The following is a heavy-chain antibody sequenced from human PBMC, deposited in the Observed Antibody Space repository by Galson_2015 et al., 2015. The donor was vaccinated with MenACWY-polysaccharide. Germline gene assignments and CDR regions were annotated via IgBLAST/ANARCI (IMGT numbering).Heavy chain of an antibody. CDR3: ARVRGNYNNCFDP. CDR2: IHYSGNT. CDR1: GGSIRSGDYH. J-gene: IGHJ5*02. V-gene: IGHV4-30-4*01. Sequence: TLSLTCTVSGGSIRSGDYHWSWIRQPPGKGLEWIGYIHYSGNTNYNPSLKSRLTISVDTSKNQFSLELSSVTAADTAVYYCARVRGNYNNCFDPWGQGTLVTVSS. D-gene: IGHD3-10*01.